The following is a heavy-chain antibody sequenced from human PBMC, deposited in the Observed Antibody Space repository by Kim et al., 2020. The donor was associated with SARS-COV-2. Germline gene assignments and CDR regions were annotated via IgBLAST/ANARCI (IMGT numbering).Heavy chain of an antibody. CDR3: ARDRFYYDSSGRSFDY. CDR2: IISSSSTI. Sequence: GGSLRLSCAASGFTFSSYSMNWVRQAPGKGLEWVSYIISSSSTIYYADSVKGRFTISRDNAKNSLYLQMNSLRDEDTAVYYCARDRFYYDSSGRSFDYWGQGTLVTVSS. CDR1: GFTFSSYS. D-gene: IGHD3-22*01. V-gene: IGHV3-48*02. J-gene: IGHJ4*02.